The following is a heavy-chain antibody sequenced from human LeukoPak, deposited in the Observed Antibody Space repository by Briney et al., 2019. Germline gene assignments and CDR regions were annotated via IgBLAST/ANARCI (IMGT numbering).Heavy chain of an antibody. J-gene: IGHJ4*02. Sequence: SETLSLTCTASGGSISSYYWNWIRQPPGKGLEWVGYIYYSGSTNYNPSLKRRVTISADTTKNKFCRMLSSVTAAYTAVYYIARGADSSGYYSIFYFDYWGQGALVTVSS. V-gene: IGHV4-59*01. CDR1: GGSISSYY. CDR3: ARGADSSGYYSIFYFDY. CDR2: IYYSGST. D-gene: IGHD3-22*01.